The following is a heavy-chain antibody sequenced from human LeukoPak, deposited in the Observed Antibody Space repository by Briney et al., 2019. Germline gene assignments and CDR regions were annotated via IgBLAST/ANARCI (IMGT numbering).Heavy chain of an antibody. CDR2: IIPIFGIA. CDR1: GGTFSGYA. D-gene: IGHD2-2*01. J-gene: IGHJ4*02. Sequence: SSVKVSCKASGGTFSGYAISWVRQAPGQGLEWMGRIIPIFGIANYAQKFQGRVTITADKSTSTAYMELSSLRSEDTAVYYCASLGSQGYCSSTSCPSQVDYWGQGTLVTVSS. V-gene: IGHV1-69*04. CDR3: ASLGSQGYCSSTSCPSQVDY.